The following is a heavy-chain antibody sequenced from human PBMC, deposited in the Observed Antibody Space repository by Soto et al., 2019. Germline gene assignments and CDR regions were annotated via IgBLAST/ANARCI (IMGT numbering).Heavy chain of an antibody. J-gene: IGHJ4*02. D-gene: IGHD6-19*01. CDR3: ATPTPHSSGWWNN. CDR1: GGSISSSSYY. CDR2: IYYSGST. Sequence: SETLSLTCTVSGGSISSSSYYWGWIRQPPGKGLEWIGSIYYSGSTYYNPSLKSRVTISVDTSKNQFSLKLSSVTAADTAVYYCATPTPHSSGWWNNWGQGTLVTVSS. V-gene: IGHV4-39*01.